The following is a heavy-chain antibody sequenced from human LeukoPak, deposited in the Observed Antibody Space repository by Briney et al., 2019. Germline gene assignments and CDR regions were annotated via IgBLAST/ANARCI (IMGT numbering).Heavy chain of an antibody. CDR2: INHSGST. V-gene: IGHV4-34*01. CDR3: AREDWGSYLY. CDR1: GFTFSRYW. J-gene: IGHJ4*02. Sequence: GSLRLSCAASGFTFSRYWMSWVRQAPGKGLEWIGEINHSGSTNYNPSLKSRVTISVDTSKNQFSLKLTSVTASDTAVYYCAREDWGSYLYWGQGTLVTVSS. D-gene: IGHD3-16*02.